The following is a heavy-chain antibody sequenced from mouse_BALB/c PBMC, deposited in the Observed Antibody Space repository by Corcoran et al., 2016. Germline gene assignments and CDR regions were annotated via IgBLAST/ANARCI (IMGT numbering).Heavy chain of an antibody. V-gene: IGHV1S136*01. D-gene: IGHD1-1*01. J-gene: IGHJ1*01. CDR3: ARSPYYPYWYFDV. CDR2: INPYNDGT. Sequence: EVQLQQSGPELVKPGASVKMSCKASGYTFTSYVMHWVKQKPGQGLEWIGYINPYNDGTKYNEKFKGKATLTSDKSSSTAYMELSSLTSEDSAVYYCARSPYYPYWYFDVWGAGTTVTVSS. CDR1: GYTFTSYV.